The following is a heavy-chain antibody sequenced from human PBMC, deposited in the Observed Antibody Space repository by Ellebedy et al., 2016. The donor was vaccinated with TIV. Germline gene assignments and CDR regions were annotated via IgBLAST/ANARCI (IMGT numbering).Heavy chain of an antibody. D-gene: IGHD6-13*01. CDR1: GFTFSGYY. CDR3: ARLGVIAAAGASDY. V-gene: IGHV3-11*01. J-gene: IGHJ4*02. Sequence: PGGSLRLSCAASGFTFSGYYMSWFRQAPGKGPEWVSYISYSGDLMYYADSVKGRFTTSRDNAENSLYLQMNRLRAEDTAVYYCARLGVIAAAGASDYWGQGTLVIVSS. CDR2: ISYSGDLM.